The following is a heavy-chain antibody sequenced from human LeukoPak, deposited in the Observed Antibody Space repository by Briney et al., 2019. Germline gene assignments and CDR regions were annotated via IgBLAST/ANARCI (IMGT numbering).Heavy chain of an antibody. CDR3: ARDYDSSSYTYFDY. J-gene: IGHJ4*02. Sequence: SETLSLTCTVFGGSISSYYWSWIRQPPGKGLEWIGYIYYSGSTDYNPSLKSRVTISVDTSKNQFSLKLSSVTAADTAVYYCARDYDSSSYTYFDYWGQGTLVTVSS. V-gene: IGHV4-59*12. D-gene: IGHD3-22*01. CDR1: GGSISSYY. CDR2: IYYSGST.